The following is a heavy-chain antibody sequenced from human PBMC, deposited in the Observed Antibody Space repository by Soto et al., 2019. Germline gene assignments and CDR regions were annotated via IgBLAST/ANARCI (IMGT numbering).Heavy chain of an antibody. J-gene: IGHJ4*02. CDR2: IIPIFGTA. CDR1: GGTFSSYA. D-gene: IGHD2-2*01. V-gene: IGHV1-69*13. Sequence: VKVSCKASGGTFSSYAISWVRQAPGQGLEWMGGIIPIFGTANYAQKFQGRVTITADESTSTAYMELSSLRSEDTAVYYCARSSRYIVVVPASYYFDYWGQGTLVTVSS. CDR3: ARSSRYIVVVPASYYFDY.